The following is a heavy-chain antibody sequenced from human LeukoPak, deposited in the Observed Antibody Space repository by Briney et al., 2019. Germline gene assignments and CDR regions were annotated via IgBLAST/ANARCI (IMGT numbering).Heavy chain of an antibody. V-gene: IGHV4-39*07. Sequence: SETLSLTRTVSGGSISSGDYYWSWIRQPPGKGLEWIGSIYYSGSTYYNPSLKSRVAISVDTSKNQFSLNLNSVTAADTAVYYCARVGRRLAGGNNWFDPWGQGTLVTVSS. D-gene: IGHD6-19*01. CDR2: IYYSGST. CDR3: ARVGRRLAGGNNWFDP. J-gene: IGHJ5*02. CDR1: GGSISSGDYY.